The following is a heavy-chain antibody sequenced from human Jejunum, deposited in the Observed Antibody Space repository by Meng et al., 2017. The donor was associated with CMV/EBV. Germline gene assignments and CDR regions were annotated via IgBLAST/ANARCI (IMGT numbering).Heavy chain of an antibody. CDR3: ARGRSQGSGYTSGRYEGYFDS. Sequence: INGVRLATGQGLEWMGWMNPTSGNTGYAQKFQGRVTMAKNTSISTAYMELSSLRFEDTALYYCARGRSQGSGYTSGRYEGYFDSWGQGTLVTVSS. D-gene: IGHD6-19*01. V-gene: IGHV1-8*01. J-gene: IGHJ4*02. CDR2: MNPTSGNT.